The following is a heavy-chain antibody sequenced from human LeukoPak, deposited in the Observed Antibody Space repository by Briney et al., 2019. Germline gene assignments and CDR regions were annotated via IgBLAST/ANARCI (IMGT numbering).Heavy chain of an antibody. CDR1: GESVSSNNAA. V-gene: IGHV6-1*01. CDR3: AREYPGGYLIY. D-gene: IGHD3-10*01. J-gene: IGHJ4*02. CDR2: THYRSKWFN. Sequence: SQTLSLTCAISGESVSSNNAAWTWIRQSPSRGLEWLGRTHYRSKWFNDYAVSVKSRITINPDTSKNQFFLQLNSVTPEDTAVYYCAREYPGGYLIYWGQGTLVTVSS.